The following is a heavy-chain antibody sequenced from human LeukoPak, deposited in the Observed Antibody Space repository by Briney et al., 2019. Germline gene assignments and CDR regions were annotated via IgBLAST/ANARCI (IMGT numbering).Heavy chain of an antibody. J-gene: IGHJ4*02. CDR1: GFTFDDYA. CDR3: AKDIGR. V-gene: IGHV3-9*01. CDR2: ISWNSGSI. Sequence: PTGGSLRLSCAASGFTFDDYAMHWVRQAPGKGLEWVSGISWNSGSIGYADSVKGRFTISRDNAKNSLYLQMNSLRAEDTALYYCAKDIGRWGQGTLVTVSS.